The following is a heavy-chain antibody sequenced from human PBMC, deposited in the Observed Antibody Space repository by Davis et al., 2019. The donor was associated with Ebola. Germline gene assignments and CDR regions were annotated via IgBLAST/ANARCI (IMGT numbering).Heavy chain of an antibody. Sequence: PGGSLRLSCSGSGFTFSAYDFHWVRQAPGKGLQWVAHISYDESQKDFLDSVEGRSTISRDNSKNTLVLQMDSLRVEDTGVYCCARQRAEGGGMDVWGQGTTVTVSS. CDR1: GFTFSAYD. V-gene: IGHV3-33*05. J-gene: IGHJ6*02. CDR3: ARQRAEGGGMDV. CDR2: ISYDESQK.